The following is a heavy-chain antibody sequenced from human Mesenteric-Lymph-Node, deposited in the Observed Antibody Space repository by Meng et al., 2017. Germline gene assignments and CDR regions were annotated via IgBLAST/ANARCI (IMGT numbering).Heavy chain of an antibody. Sequence: ASVKVSCKASGYTFTGYYMHWVRQAPGQGLEWMGRINPNSGGTNYAQKFQGRVTMTRDTSISTAYMELSRLRSDDTAVYYCAREMGYGSGSYYYYYYGMDVWGQGTTVTVSS. J-gene: IGHJ6*02. D-gene: IGHD3-10*01. CDR2: INPNSGGT. CDR1: GYTFTGYY. CDR3: AREMGYGSGSYYYYYYGMDV. V-gene: IGHV1-2*06.